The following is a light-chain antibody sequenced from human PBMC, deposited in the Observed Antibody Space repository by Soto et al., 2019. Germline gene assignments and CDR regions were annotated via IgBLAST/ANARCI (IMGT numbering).Light chain of an antibody. V-gene: IGKV3-20*01. CDR1: QSVSSGY. J-gene: IGKJ1*01. CDR3: HQRQSWPRT. Sequence: EIVLTQSPGTLSLSPGERGTLSCRASQSVSSGYLAWYQQKPGQAPRLLIYGASSRATGIPDRFSGSGSGTDFTLTISDVQPEDFALYYCHQRQSWPRTFGQGTKVDIK. CDR2: GAS.